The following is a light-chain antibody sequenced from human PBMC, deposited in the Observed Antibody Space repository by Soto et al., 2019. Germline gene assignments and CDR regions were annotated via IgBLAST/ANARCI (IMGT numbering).Light chain of an antibody. CDR1: QSVSRSY. CDR3: QQYDSSPWT. CDR2: GAS. J-gene: IGKJ1*01. V-gene: IGKV3-20*01. Sequence: EIVLTQSPGTLSLSPGERATLSCRACQSVSRSYLAWYQQKPGQAPRLLIDGASSRATGIPDRFSGSGSGTDFTLTISRLEPEDVAVYYCQQYDSSPWTFGRGTQVEI.